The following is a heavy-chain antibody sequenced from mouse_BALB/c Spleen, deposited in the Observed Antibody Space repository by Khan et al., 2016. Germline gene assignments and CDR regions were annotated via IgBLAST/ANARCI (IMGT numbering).Heavy chain of an antibody. CDR1: GYSITSGYS. CDR2: INYSGST. V-gene: IGHV3-1*02. D-gene: IGHD4-1*01. CDR3: SRCTGYYAMAY. Sequence: EVQLQESGPDLVKPSQSLSLTCTVTGYSITSGYSWHWIRQFPGNKLEWMGYINYSGSTNYNPSLKSRISITRDTSKNQFLLQLNSVNTEATATYYCSRCTGYYAMAYWCQGTSVTISS. J-gene: IGHJ4*01.